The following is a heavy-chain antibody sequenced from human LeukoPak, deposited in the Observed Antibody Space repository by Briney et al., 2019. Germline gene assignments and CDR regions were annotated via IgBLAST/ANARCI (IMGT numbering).Heavy chain of an antibody. D-gene: IGHD4-17*01. V-gene: IGHV3-48*03. J-gene: IGHJ4*02. CDR1: GFTVSSFE. CDR3: ARIPHPDYADAQ. Sequence: GGSLRLSCEVSGFTVSSFEINWVRQAPGKGLEWVSYISSSGGTMDYADSVKGRFTVSRDNGKKLVHLQLNSLRAEDTAVYFCARIPHPDYADAQWGQGTLVIVSS. CDR2: ISSSGGTM.